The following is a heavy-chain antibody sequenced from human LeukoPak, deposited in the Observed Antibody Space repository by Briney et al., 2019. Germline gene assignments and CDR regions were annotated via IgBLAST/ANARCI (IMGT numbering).Heavy chain of an antibody. V-gene: IGHV3-30*02. D-gene: IGHD2-2*01. J-gene: IGHJ4*02. CDR1: GFTFSSYG. CDR3: AKDRRGSTSMADY. Sequence: QPGGSLRLSCAASGFTFSSYGMHWVRQAPGKGREWVAFIRYDGSNKYYADSVKGRFTISRDNSKNTLYLQMNSLRAEDTAVYYCAKDRRGSTSMADYGGQGTLVTVSA. CDR2: IRYDGSNK.